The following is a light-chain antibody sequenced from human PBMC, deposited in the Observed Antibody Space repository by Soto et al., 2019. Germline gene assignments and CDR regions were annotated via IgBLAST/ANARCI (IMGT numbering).Light chain of an antibody. J-gene: IGLJ3*02. V-gene: IGLV1-51*02. CDR2: ENN. Sequence: QSVLTQPPSVSAAPGQKVTISCSGSSSNIGNNYVSWYQQLPGTAPKLLIYENNKRPSGIPDRFSGSKSGTSATLGITGLQTGDEADYYCGRWDSSLSAVFGGGTKVTVL. CDR3: GRWDSSLSAV. CDR1: SSNIGNNY.